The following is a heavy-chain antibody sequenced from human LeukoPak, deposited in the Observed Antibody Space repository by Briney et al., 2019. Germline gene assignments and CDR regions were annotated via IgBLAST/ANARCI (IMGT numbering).Heavy chain of an antibody. CDR1: GGSISSGGYS. Sequence: SETLSLTCTVSGGSISSGGYSWSWIRQHPGKGLEWIGYIYYSGSTYYNPSLKSRVTISVDTSKNQFSLKLSSVTAADTAVYYCASTTTDAFDIWGQGTMVTVSS. V-gene: IGHV4-31*03. CDR2: IYYSGST. J-gene: IGHJ3*02. CDR3: ASTTTDAFDI. D-gene: IGHD1-1*01.